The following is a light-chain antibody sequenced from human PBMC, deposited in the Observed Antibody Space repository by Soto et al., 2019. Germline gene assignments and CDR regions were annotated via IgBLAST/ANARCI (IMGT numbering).Light chain of an antibody. CDR1: SSDVGGYNY. J-gene: IGLJ2*01. CDR2: EVN. CDR3: GSYSSTSTLVV. Sequence: QSALTQPASVSGSPGQSITISCTGTSSDVGGYNYVSWYQQHPGKAPKVMIYEVNHRPSGVSDRFSGSKSGNTASLTISGLQGEDEGDYFCGSYSSTSTLVVFGGGTKVTVL. V-gene: IGLV2-14*01.